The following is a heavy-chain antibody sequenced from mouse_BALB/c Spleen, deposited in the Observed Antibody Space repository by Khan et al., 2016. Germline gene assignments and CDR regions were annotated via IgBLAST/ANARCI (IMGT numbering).Heavy chain of an antibody. CDR2: INPSNGGT. V-gene: IGHV1S81*02. Sequence: QVQLQQSGAELVKPGTSVRLSCKASGYTFTSYYMYWVKQRPGQGLEWIGEINPSNGGTNFNEKFKNKATLTVDKSSTTAYMQLSSLTSEDSAVYWCTREPFAYLGQGTLVTVSA. CDR1: GYTFTSYY. J-gene: IGHJ3*01. CDR3: TREPFAY.